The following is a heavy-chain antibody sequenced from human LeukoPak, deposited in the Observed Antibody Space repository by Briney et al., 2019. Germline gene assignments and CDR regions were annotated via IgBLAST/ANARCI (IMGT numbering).Heavy chain of an antibody. CDR2: IIPIFGTA. Sequence: SVKVSCKASGGTFSSYAISWVRQAPGQGLEWMGGIIPIFGTANYAQKFQGRVTITADESTSTAYMELSSLRSEDTAVYYCARPPLAARPYPQPHYYYYGMDVWGQRATVNGSS. D-gene: IGHD6-6*01. V-gene: IGHV1-69*01. J-gene: IGHJ6*02. CDR1: GGTFSSYA. CDR3: ARPPLAARPYPQPHYYYYGMDV.